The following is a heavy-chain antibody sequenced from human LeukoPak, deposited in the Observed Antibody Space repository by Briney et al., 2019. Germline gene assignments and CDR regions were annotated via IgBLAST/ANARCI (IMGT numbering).Heavy chain of an antibody. D-gene: IGHD1-1*01. V-gene: IGHV3-23*01. J-gene: IGHJ4*02. CDR2: ISPGGGTT. CDR3: AKSRSGGANWALQIFDN. CDR1: GFTFSDYY. Sequence: PGGSLRLSCAASGFTFSDYYMSWIRQAPGKGLEWVASISPGGGTTYYADYVKGRFTISRDNSKNSLFVQMNSLRAEDTAVYFCAKSRSGGANWALQIFDNWGQGTLVTVSS.